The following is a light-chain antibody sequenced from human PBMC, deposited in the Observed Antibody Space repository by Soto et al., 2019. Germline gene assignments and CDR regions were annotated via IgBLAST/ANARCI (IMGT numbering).Light chain of an antibody. J-gene: IGKJ1*01. CDR1: QRVSSD. Sequence: ELVLTQSPATLSLSPGESATISFMASQRVSSDLAWYRQIPGHAPRRLIYDASNRATVIPARFSGSGSGTDFTLTISSREPEDFAVDYCQQRSNWPTFGQGTKVDI. V-gene: IGKV3-11*01. CDR2: DAS. CDR3: QQRSNWPT.